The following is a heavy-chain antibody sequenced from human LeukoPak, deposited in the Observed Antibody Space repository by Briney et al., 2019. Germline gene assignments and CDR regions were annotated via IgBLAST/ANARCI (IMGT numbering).Heavy chain of an antibody. V-gene: IGHV3-74*01. Sequence: GGSLRLSCAASGFRFKSWMIWVRQAPGKGLVWVSFIDTDGRRTNYADSVTGRFTISRDNGRNTLYLQMNSLRVEDTGVYYCVREHFGIDSWGQGALVIVSS. CDR2: IDTDGRRT. CDR3: VREHFGIDS. J-gene: IGHJ4*02. D-gene: IGHD1-14*01. CDR1: GFRFKSW.